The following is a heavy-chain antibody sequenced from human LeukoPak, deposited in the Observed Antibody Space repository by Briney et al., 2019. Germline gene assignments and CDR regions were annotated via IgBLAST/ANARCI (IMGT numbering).Heavy chain of an antibody. D-gene: IGHD2-2*01. J-gene: IGHJ1*01. CDR2: INPSGGST. V-gene: IGHV1-46*01. CDR3: ATRLAPGVPAATSFQH. Sequence: ASVKVSCKASGYTFTGYYMHWVRQAPGQGLEWMGIINPSGGSTSYAQKFQGRVTMTRDTSTSTVYMELRSLRSDDTAVYYCATRLAPGVPAATSFQHWGQGTLVTVSS. CDR1: GYTFTGYY.